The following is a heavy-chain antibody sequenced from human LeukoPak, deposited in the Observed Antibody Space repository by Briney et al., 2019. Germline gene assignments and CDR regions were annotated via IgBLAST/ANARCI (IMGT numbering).Heavy chain of an antibody. Sequence: PGGSLRLSCAASGFTFSSYAMHWVRQAPGKGLEWVAVISYDGSNKYYADSVKGRFTISRDNSKNTLYLQMNSLRAEDTAVYYCARDLSRFLEWLFGYWGQGTLVTVSS. CDR3: ARDLSRFLEWLFGY. CDR1: GFTFSSYA. V-gene: IGHV3-30*01. J-gene: IGHJ4*02. D-gene: IGHD3-3*01. CDR2: ISYDGSNK.